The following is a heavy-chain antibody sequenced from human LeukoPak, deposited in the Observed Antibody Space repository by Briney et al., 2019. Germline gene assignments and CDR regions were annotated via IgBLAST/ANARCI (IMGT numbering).Heavy chain of an antibody. J-gene: IGHJ5*02. CDR3: AREYNWFDP. Sequence: SETLSLTCTVSGGSISSYYWTWIRQPPGKGLEWIGYIYYSGSTNYNPSLKSRVTISVDTSKNQFSLKLTSVTAADTAVYYCAREYNWFDPWGQGTLVTVSS. CDR2: IYYSGST. CDR1: GGSISSYY. V-gene: IGHV4-59*12.